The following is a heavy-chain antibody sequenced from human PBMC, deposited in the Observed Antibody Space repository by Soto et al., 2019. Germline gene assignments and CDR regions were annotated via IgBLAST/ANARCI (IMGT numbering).Heavy chain of an antibody. Sequence: ASVKVSCKASGYTFTGYYMHWVRQAPGQGLEWMGWINPNSGGTNYAQKFQGWVTMTRDTSISTAYMELSRLRSDDTAVYYCAREDYDSSGYYLDYWGQGTQVTVSS. CDR2: INPNSGGT. V-gene: IGHV1-2*04. CDR3: AREDYDSSGYYLDY. CDR1: GYTFTGYY. D-gene: IGHD3-22*01. J-gene: IGHJ4*02.